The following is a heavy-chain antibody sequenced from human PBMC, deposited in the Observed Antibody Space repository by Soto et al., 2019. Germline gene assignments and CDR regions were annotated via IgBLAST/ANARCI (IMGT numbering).Heavy chain of an antibody. D-gene: IGHD3-10*01. Sequence: QVQLVESGGGVVQPGRSLRLSCAASGFTFSSYGMHWVRQAPGKGLEWVAVISYDGSNKYYADSVKGRFTISRDNSKNTLYLQMNSLRAEDTAVYYCAKLLLWFGDQLPSKLPGMDVWGQGTTVTVSS. V-gene: IGHV3-30*18. CDR2: ISYDGSNK. J-gene: IGHJ6*02. CDR1: GFTFSSYG. CDR3: AKLLLWFGDQLPSKLPGMDV.